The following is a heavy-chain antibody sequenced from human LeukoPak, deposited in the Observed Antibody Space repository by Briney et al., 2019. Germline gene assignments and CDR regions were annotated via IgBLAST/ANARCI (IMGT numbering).Heavy chain of an antibody. D-gene: IGHD5-12*01. J-gene: IGHJ3*02. CDR2: ISWNSGSI. CDR1: GFTFDDYV. CDR3: SASSGYDAGFDI. Sequence: PGGSLRLSCAASGFTFDDYVMHWVRQGPGKGLEWVSGISWNSGSIGYADSVKGRFTISRDNAKNSLYLQMNSLRAEDTALYYCSASSGYDAGFDIWGQGTMVTVSS. V-gene: IGHV3-9*01.